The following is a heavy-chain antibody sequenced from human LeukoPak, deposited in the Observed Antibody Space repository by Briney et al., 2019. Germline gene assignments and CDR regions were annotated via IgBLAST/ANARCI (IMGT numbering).Heavy chain of an antibody. D-gene: IGHD3-22*01. Sequence: SETLSLTCTVSGYSISSGYYWAWIRQPPGKGLEWIGRIHTSGRTNYNPSLKSRVTMSGDTSKNQFSLKLSSVTAADTAVYYCARGRYYYDSSGYDAFDIWGQGTMVTVSS. CDR3: ARGRYYYDSSGYDAFDI. CDR1: GYSISSGYY. CDR2: IHTSGRT. V-gene: IGHV4-38-2*02. J-gene: IGHJ3*02.